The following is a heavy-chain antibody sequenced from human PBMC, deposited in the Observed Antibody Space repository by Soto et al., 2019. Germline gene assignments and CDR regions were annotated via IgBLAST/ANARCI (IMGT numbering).Heavy chain of an antibody. J-gene: IGHJ4*02. CDR3: ARGPDTAMVRFADY. Sequence: SETLSLTCTVSGGSIRTSGYSWGWIRRPPGKGLEWIATISYSGSTYYNPSLQSRVTMSVDTSKNQFSLKLSSVTAADTAVYYCARGPDTAMVRFADYWGQGTLVTVSS. D-gene: IGHD5-18*01. CDR1: GGSIRTSGYS. V-gene: IGHV4-39*01. CDR2: ISYSGST.